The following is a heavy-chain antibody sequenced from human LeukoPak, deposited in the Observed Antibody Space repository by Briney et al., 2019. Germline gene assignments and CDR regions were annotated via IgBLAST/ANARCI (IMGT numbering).Heavy chain of an antibody. CDR2: IWYDGSNK. J-gene: IGHJ4*02. CDR1: GFTFSSYG. D-gene: IGHD3-22*01. V-gene: IGHV3-33*01. Sequence: GGSLRLSCAASGFTFSSYGMHWVRQAPGKGLEWVAVIWYDGSNKYYADSVKGRFTISRDNSKNTLYLQMNSLRAEDTAVYYCARDTYYYDSSGFTDYWGQGTLVTVSS. CDR3: ARDTYYYDSSGFTDY.